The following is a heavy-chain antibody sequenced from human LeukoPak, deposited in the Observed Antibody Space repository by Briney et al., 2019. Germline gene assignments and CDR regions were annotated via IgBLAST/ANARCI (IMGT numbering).Heavy chain of an antibody. CDR2: ISGSGGST. V-gene: IGHV3-23*01. CDR1: GFTVSSNY. J-gene: IGHJ6*03. D-gene: IGHD6-6*01. Sequence: PGGSLRLSCAASGFTVSSNYMSWVRQAPGKGLEWVSAISGSGGSTYYADSVKGRFTISRDNSKNTLYLQMNSLRAEDTAVYYCAKDKQLVPSSMDVWGKGTTVTVSS. CDR3: AKDKQLVPSSMDV.